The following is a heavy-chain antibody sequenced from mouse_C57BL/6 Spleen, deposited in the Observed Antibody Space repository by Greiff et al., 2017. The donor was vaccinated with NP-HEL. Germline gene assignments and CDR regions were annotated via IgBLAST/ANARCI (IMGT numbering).Heavy chain of an antibody. CDR3: ATYGGSSAWFAY. CDR2: ISYDGSN. CDR1: GYSFTSGYY. V-gene: IGHV3-6*01. J-gene: IGHJ3*01. D-gene: IGHD1-1*01. Sequence: EVHLVESGPGLVKPSQSLSLTCSVTGYSFTSGYYWNWIRQFPGNKLEWMGYISYDGSNNYNPSLKNRISITRDTSQNQCFLKLNSVTTEDTATDYCATYGGSSAWFAYWGQGTLVTVSA.